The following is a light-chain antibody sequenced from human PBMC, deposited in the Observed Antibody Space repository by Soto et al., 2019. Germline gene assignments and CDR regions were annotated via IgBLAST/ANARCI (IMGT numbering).Light chain of an antibody. CDR3: ATWDDSLNGVV. Sequence: QSVLTQPPSASGTPGQRVTISCSGSSPNIGGNTVKWYQQVPGTAPKLLIHGDTLRPSGVPDRFSGSKSGTSASLAISGLQSDDEAEYYCATWDDSLNGVVFGGGTKLTVL. V-gene: IGLV1-44*01. J-gene: IGLJ2*01. CDR1: SPNIGGNT. CDR2: GDT.